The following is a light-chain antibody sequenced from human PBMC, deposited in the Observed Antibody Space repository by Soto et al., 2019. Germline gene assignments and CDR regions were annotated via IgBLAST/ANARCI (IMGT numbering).Light chain of an antibody. CDR2: WAS. J-gene: IGKJ2*01. V-gene: IGKV4-1*01. CDR1: QSILYSSNNKNL. Sequence: DIVMTQSPEYLAVSLGERATINCRSSQSILYSSNNKNLIAWYQQKPGQPPKLLIYWASTRQSGVPDRFSGSGSGRDFTLTISSLQAADVAVYYCQQYYSPPRYTFGQGTRLGIK. CDR3: QQYYSPPRYT.